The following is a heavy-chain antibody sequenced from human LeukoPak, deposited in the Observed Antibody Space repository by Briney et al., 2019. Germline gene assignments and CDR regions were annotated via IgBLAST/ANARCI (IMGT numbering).Heavy chain of an antibody. CDR1: GYTFTSYG. D-gene: IGHD3-9*01. V-gene: IGHV1-18*01. CDR2: ISAYNGNT. J-gene: IGHJ4*02. CDR3: ATGVAVLRYFDWLLNFDY. Sequence: ASVKVSCKASGYTFTSYGISWVRQAPGQGLEWMGWISAYNGNTNYAQKLQGRVTMTTDTSTSTAYMELRSLRSDDTAVYYCATGVAVLRYFDWLLNFDYWGQGTLVTVSS.